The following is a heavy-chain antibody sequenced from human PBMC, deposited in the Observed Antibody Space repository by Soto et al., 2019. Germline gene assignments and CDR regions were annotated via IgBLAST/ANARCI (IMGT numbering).Heavy chain of an antibody. D-gene: IGHD2-8*02. V-gene: IGHV4-59*01. CDR1: GDSFSSYY. CDR2: IYHSGTT. Sequence: SETLSLTCTVSGDSFSSYYWSWIRQPPGKGLEWIGYIYHSGTTTYNPSLKSRVTISVDTSKNQFSMKLSSVTAADTAVYYCAREYSRCFDPWGQGTLVTVSS. CDR3: AREYSRCFDP. J-gene: IGHJ5*02.